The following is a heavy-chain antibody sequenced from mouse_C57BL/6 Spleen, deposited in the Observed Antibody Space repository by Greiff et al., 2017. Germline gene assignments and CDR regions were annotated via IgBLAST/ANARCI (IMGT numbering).Heavy chain of an antibody. CDR3: ASRGDWAGSFAY. V-gene: IGHV1-4*01. D-gene: IGHD4-1*01. J-gene: IGHJ3*01. CDR1: GYTFTSYT. Sequence: QVQLQQSGAELARPGASVKMSCKASGYTFTSYTMHWVKQRPGQGLEWIGYINPSSGYTKYNQKFKDKATLTADKSSSTAYMQLRSLTSEDAAVYYCASRGDWAGSFAYWGQGTLVTVSA. CDR2: INPSSGYT.